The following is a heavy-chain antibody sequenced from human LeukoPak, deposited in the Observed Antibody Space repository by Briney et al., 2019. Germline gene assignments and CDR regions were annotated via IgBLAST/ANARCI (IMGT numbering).Heavy chain of an antibody. CDR3: ARSWIAAAAHPWFGP. D-gene: IGHD6-13*01. V-gene: IGHV4-34*01. Sequence: SETLSLTCAVYGGSFSGYYWSWIRQPPGKGLEWIGEINHSGSTNYNPSLKSRVTISVDTSKNQFSLKLSSVTAADTAVYYCARSWIAAAAHPWFGPWGQGTLVTVSS. J-gene: IGHJ5*02. CDR2: INHSGST. CDR1: GGSFSGYY.